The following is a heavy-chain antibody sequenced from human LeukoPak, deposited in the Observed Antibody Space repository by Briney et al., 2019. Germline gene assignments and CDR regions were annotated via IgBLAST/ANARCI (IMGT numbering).Heavy chain of an antibody. CDR3: ARGRSSSGNWMDFDY. CDR1: GGSISSYY. V-gene: IGHV4-59*01. Sequence: KPSETLSLTCTDSGGSISSYYWSWIRQPPGKGLEWIGYIYYSGSTNYNPSLKSRVTISVDTSKNQFSLKLSSVTAADTAVYYCARGRSSSGNWMDFDYWGQGTLVTVSS. CDR2: IYYSGST. D-gene: IGHD6-13*01. J-gene: IGHJ4*02.